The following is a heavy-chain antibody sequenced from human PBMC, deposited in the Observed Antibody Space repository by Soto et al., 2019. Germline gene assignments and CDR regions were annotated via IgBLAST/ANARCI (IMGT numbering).Heavy chain of an antibody. Sequence: QGTLKESGPTLVKPTQTLTLTCSFSGFSLSTSGVGVGWIRQSPGKALEWLALIYWSGDEHYRPSLKSRLSIVKDPSKNHVVLIMTDMDPVDTATYYCARGLATLPVFAFDICGQGTMVTVSS. D-gene: IGHD6-6*01. CDR2: IYWSGDE. CDR1: GFSLSTSGVG. CDR3: ARGLATLPVFAFDI. V-gene: IGHV2-5*01. J-gene: IGHJ3*02.